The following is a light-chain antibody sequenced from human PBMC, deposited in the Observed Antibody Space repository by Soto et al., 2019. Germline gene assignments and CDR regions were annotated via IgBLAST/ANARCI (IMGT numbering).Light chain of an antibody. J-gene: IGLJ2*01. Sequence: QSVLTQPPSASGSPGQSVTISCTGSSSDVGGYNYVSWYQQHPGKAPKLMIYEVSKRRSGVPDRFSGSKSGNTASLTVCGLQAEDAADYYCSSYGGSNTVVFGGGTKLTVL. V-gene: IGLV2-8*01. CDR1: SSDVGGYNY. CDR2: EVS. CDR3: SSYGGSNTVV.